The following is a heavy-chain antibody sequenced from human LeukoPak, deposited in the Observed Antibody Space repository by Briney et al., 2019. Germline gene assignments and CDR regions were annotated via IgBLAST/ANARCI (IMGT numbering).Heavy chain of an antibody. CDR1: GFTLSATG. V-gene: IGHV3-53*01. CDR2: VDASDSG. J-gene: IGHJ5*02. Sequence: GGSLRSSCAAPGFTLSATGMSGGGQAPGKGLEWVAVVDASDSGHYADSVKGRFTISRDNSKNTLFLQMNSLRAEDTALYYCVRVTSYKWATNESWGKGTLVIVS. CDR3: VRVTSYKWATNES. D-gene: IGHD1-20*01.